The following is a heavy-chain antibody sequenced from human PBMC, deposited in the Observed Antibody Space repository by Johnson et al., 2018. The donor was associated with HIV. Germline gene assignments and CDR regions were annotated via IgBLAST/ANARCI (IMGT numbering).Heavy chain of an antibody. CDR3: ARDIEGERFPDAFDM. V-gene: IGHV3-9*01. CDR1: GFTFDDYA. J-gene: IGHJ3*02. Sequence: VESGGGVVQPGGSLRLSCAASGFTFDDYAMHWVRQAPGKGLEWVSGISWNSGSIGYADSVKGRFTISRDNAKNSLYLTMNRVRAEETALYYCARDIEGERFPDAFDMWGQGTMVTVSS. D-gene: IGHD3-16*01. CDR2: ISWNSGSI.